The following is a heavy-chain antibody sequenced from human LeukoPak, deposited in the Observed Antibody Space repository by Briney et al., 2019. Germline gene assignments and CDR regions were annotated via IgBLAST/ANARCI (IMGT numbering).Heavy chain of an antibody. D-gene: IGHD6-13*01. CDR2: IYHSGST. J-gene: IGHJ5*02. CDR3: ARRKAAAGTGGWFDP. V-gene: IGHV4-38-2*02. Sequence: PSETLSLTCTVSGYSISSGYYWGWIRQPPGKGLEWIGSIYHSGSTYYNPSLKSRVTISVDTSKNQFSLKLSSVTAADTAVYYCARRKAAAGTGGWFDPWGQGTLVTVSS. CDR1: GYSISSGYY.